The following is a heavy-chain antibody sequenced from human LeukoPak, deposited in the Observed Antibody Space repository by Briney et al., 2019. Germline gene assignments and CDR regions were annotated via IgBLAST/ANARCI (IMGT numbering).Heavy chain of an antibody. J-gene: IGHJ4*02. CDR1: GLNVGSNY. D-gene: IGHD3-22*01. CDR3: ARRGSSGYWDDN. Sequence: GGSLRLSCVASGLNVGSNYMTWVRQAPGKGLEWVSIIYSDGTIYYADSVKGRFSISRDGSKSMWYLQMSDLRAEDSALYYCARRGSSGYWDDNWGQGTLVTVSS. V-gene: IGHV3-66*01. CDR2: IYSDGTI.